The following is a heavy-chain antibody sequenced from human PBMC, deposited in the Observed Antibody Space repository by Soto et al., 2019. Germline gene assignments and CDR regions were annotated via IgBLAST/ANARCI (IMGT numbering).Heavy chain of an antibody. J-gene: IGHJ6*02. V-gene: IGHV3-33*01. CDR3: ARAGEDIVVVPAAIQLSYYYYGMDV. CDR2: IWYDGSNK. D-gene: IGHD2-2*02. Sequence: GGSLRLSCAASGFTFSSYGMHWVRQAPGKGLEWVAVIWYDGSNKYYADSVKGRFTISRDNSKNTLYLQMNSLRAEDTAVYYCARAGEDIVVVPAAIQLSYYYYGMDVWGQGTRVTVSS. CDR1: GFTFSSYG.